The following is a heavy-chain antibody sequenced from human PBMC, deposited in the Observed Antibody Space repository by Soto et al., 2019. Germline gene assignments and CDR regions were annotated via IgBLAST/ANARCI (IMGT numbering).Heavy chain of an antibody. CDR2: IYYSGST. Sequence: SETLSLTCTVSGGSISSSSYYWGWIRQPPGKGLEWIGSIYYSGSTYYNPSLKSRVTISVDTSKNQFSLKLSSVTAADTAVYYCASTLQFQAHDAFDIWGQGTMVTVS. CDR1: GGSISSSSYY. CDR3: ASTLQFQAHDAFDI. V-gene: IGHV4-39*01. D-gene: IGHD1-1*01. J-gene: IGHJ3*02.